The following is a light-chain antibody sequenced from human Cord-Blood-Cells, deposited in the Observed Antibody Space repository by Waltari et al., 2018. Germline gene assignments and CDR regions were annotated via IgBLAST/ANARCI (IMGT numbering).Light chain of an antibody. Sequence: DTQMTQSPSSLSASLGERVTITCQASQDISNYLNWYQQKPGKAPKLLIYDASNLETGVPSRFSGSGSGTDFTFTISSLQPEDIATYYCQQYDNLPYTFGQGTKLEIK. CDR3: QQYDNLPYT. CDR2: DAS. V-gene: IGKV1-33*01. J-gene: IGKJ2*01. CDR1: QDISNY.